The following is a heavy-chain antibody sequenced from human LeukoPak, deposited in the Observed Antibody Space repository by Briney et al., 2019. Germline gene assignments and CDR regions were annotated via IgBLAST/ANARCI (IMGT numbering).Heavy chain of an antibody. J-gene: IGHJ5*02. CDR2: INPNSGGT. CDR1: GYTFTGYY. Sequence: GASVKVSCKASGYTFTGYYMHWVRQAPGQGLEWMGWINPNSGGTNYAQKFQGRVTMTRDTSISTAYMELSRLRSDDTAVYYCARGYYCSSTSCYKYNWFDPWGQGTLVTVSS. D-gene: IGHD2-2*02. V-gene: IGHV1-2*02. CDR3: ARGYYCSSTSCYKYNWFDP.